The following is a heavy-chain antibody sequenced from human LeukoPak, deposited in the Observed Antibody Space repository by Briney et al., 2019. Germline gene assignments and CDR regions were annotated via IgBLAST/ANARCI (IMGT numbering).Heavy chain of an antibody. CDR1: GFTFSSYS. CDR2: ISSSSSTI. CDR3: ARDGGYYYDSSGQDY. D-gene: IGHD3-22*01. J-gene: IGHJ4*02. Sequence: GGSLRLSCAASGFTFSSYSMNWLRQAPGKGLEWVSYISSSSSTIYYADSVKGRFTISRDNAKNSLYLQMNSLRAEDTAVYYCARDGGYYYDSSGQDYWGQGTLVTVSS. V-gene: IGHV3-48*01.